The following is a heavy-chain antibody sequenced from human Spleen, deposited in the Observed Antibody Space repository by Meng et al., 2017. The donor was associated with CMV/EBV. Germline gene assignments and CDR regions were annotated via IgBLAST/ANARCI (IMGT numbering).Heavy chain of an antibody. Sequence: GGSLRLSCAASGFTFSSYSMNWVRQAPGKGLEWVSSISSSSSYIYYADSVKGRFTISRDNSKNTVYLQMNSLRAEDTAVYYCARDKDYCGGDCYFRDWGQGTLVTVSS. CDR3: ARDKDYCGGDCYFRD. V-gene: IGHV3-21*01. D-gene: IGHD2-21*01. CDR1: GFTFSSYS. CDR2: ISSSSSYI. J-gene: IGHJ4*02.